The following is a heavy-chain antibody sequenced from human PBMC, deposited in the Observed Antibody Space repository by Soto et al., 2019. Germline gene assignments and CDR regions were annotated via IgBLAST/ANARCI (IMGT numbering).Heavy chain of an antibody. CDR3: ARQYGGDPGEDWFDP. Sequence: QLQLQESGPGLVKPSETLSLTCTVSGGSISSSSYYWGWIRQPPGKGLEWIGSIYYSGSTYYNPSLKSRVTISVDTSKNQFSLKLSSVTAADTAVYYCARQYGGDPGEDWFDPWGQGTLVTVSS. CDR2: IYYSGST. J-gene: IGHJ5*02. V-gene: IGHV4-39*01. D-gene: IGHD3-16*01. CDR1: GGSISSSSYY.